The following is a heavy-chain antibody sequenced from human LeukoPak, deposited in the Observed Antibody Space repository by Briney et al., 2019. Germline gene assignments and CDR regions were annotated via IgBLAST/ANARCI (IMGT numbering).Heavy chain of an antibody. CDR1: GGSISNYY. D-gene: IGHD2-2*01. CDR2: VYYRGTT. J-gene: IGHJ5*02. Sequence: PSETLSLTCTVSGGSISNYYWSWIRQPPGKGLEWIGYVYYRGTTNYNPSLKSRVTISVDTSKNQFSLTLSSVTAADTAVYYCARHSCSSTSCYAVVDWFDPLGQGTLVTASS. V-gene: IGHV4-59*08. CDR3: ARHSCSSTSCYAVVDWFDP.